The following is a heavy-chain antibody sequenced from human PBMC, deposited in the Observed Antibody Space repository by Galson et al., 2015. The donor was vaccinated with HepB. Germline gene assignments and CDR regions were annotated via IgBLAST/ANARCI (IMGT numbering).Heavy chain of an antibody. V-gene: IGHV1-69*13. D-gene: IGHD1-1*01. Sequence: SVKVSCKASGGTFSGYAISWVRQAPGQGLEWMGGIIPIFGTANYTRNFQGRVTITADESTSTAYMELRSLRSEDTAVYYCARSWYNWNDVPRRKYYYYYMDVWGKGTTVTVSS. CDR2: IIPIFGTA. CDR3: ARSWYNWNDVPRRKYYYYYMDV. CDR1: GGTFSGYA. J-gene: IGHJ6*03.